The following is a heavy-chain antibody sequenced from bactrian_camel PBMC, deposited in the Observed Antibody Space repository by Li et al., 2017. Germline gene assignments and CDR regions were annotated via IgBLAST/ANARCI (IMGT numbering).Heavy chain of an antibody. Sequence: HVQLVESGGGSVQAGGSQRHSCAASGRTYSKWCMGWFRQVPGKEREGIATIDSSGSTAYADSVKGRFTISKDNAKNTLFLQMNSLRPEDTAMYYCAARSWTYGGNSLSPSAYNVWGQGTQVTVS. CDR1: GRTYSKWC. J-gene: IGHJ4*01. V-gene: IGHV3S55*01. CDR2: IDSSGST. CDR3: AARSWTYGGNSLSPSAYNV. D-gene: IGHD1*01.